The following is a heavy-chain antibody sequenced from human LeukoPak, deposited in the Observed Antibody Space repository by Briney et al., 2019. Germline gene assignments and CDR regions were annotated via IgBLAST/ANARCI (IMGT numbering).Heavy chain of an antibody. CDR3: ARDLTIAARPAG. CDR2: IYSGGST. CDR1: GFTVSSNY. J-gene: IGHJ4*02. D-gene: IGHD6-6*01. V-gene: IGHV3-53*01. Sequence: GGSLRLSCAASGFTVSSNYMSWVRQAPGKGLEWGSVIYSGGSTYYADSVKGRFTISRDNSKNTLYLQMNSLRAEDTAVYYCARDLTIAARPAGWGQGTLVTVSS.